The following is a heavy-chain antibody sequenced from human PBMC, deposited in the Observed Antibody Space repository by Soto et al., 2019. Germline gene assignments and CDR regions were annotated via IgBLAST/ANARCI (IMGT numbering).Heavy chain of an antibody. V-gene: IGHV4-30-2*01. Sequence: ASETLSLTCAVSGGSISSGGYSWSWIRQPPGKGLEWIGYIYHSGSTYYNPSLKSRVTISVDRSKNQFSLKLSSVTAADTAVYYCARAADYGGNPDYFHHWGQGTLVTVSS. CDR3: ARAADYGGNPDYFHH. CDR2: IYHSGST. D-gene: IGHD4-17*01. J-gene: IGHJ1*01. CDR1: GGSISSGGYS.